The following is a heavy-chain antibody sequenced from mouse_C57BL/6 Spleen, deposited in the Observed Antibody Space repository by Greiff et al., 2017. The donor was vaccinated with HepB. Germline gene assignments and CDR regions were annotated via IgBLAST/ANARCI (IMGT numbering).Heavy chain of an antibody. D-gene: IGHD1-1*01. Sequence: VQLQQPGAELVKPGASVKLSCKASGYTFTSYWMHWVKQRPGQGLEWIGMIHPNSGSTNYNEKFKSKATLTVDKSSSTAYMQLSSLTSEDSAVYYCAIGDYYGSSYPDYWGQGTTLTVSS. CDR1: GYTFTSYW. CDR2: IHPNSGST. V-gene: IGHV1-64*01. J-gene: IGHJ2*01. CDR3: AIGDYYGSSYPDY.